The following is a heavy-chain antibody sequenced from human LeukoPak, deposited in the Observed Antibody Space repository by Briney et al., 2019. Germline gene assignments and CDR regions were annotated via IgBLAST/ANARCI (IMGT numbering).Heavy chain of an antibody. CDR1: GFTFNNYG. CDR3: ARGSGMVRGYFQH. CDR2: IRFDGNNN. Sequence: PGGSLRLSCAASGFTFNNYGMHWVRQAPGKGLEWVAFIRFDGNNNYYADSVKGRFTISRDNAKNSLYLQMNSLRAEDTAVYYCARGSGMVRGYFQHWGQGTLVTVSS. J-gene: IGHJ1*01. D-gene: IGHD3-10*01. V-gene: IGHV3-30*02.